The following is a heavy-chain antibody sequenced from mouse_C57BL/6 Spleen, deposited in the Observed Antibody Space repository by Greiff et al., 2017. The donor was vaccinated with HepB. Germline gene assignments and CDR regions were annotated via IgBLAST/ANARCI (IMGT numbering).Heavy chain of an antibody. V-gene: IGHV3-6*01. CDR3: ARDGYYGSSYEWYFDV. CDR1: GYSITSGYY. Sequence: EVQRVESGPGLVKPSQSLSLTCSVTGYSITSGYYWNWIRQFPGNKLEWMGYISYDGSNNYNPSLKNRISITRDTSKNQFFLKLNSVTTEDTATYYCARDGYYGSSYEWYFDVWGTGTTVTVSS. J-gene: IGHJ1*03. CDR2: ISYDGSN. D-gene: IGHD1-1*01.